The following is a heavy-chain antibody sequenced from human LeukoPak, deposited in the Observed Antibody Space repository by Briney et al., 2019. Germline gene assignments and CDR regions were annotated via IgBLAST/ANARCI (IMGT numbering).Heavy chain of an antibody. D-gene: IGHD2-21*01. CDR1: GKSITSDF. Sequence: PSETLSLTCIVSGKSITSDFWSWIRQSPGKGLEWIGYINYSGRSEYDPSLKSRVTISVDRSRKRVSLKMRSVTAADTAVYYCARLDCLSDECYNYWAVGALVTVSS. V-gene: IGHV4-59*08. CDR3: ARLDCLSDECYNY. J-gene: IGHJ4*02. CDR2: INYSGRS.